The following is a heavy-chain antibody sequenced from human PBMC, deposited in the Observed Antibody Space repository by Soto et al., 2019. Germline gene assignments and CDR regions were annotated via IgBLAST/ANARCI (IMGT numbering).Heavy chain of an antibody. D-gene: IGHD3-9*01. V-gene: IGHV1-18*01. CDR1: GYTFTSYG. Sequence: ASVKVSCKASGYTFTSYGISWVRQAPGQGLEWMGWISAYNGNTNYAQKLQGRVTMTTDTSTSTAYMELRSLRSDDTAVYYCARGESGSDILTPYYYGMDVWGQGTTVTVPS. CDR3: ARGESGSDILTPYYYGMDV. CDR2: ISAYNGNT. J-gene: IGHJ6*02.